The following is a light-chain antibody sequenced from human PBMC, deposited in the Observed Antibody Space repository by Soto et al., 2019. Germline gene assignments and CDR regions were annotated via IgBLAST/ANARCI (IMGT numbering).Light chain of an antibody. CDR3: SSYTTSITYV. J-gene: IGLJ1*01. Sequence: QSALTQPASVSGSPGQSITISCTGTSSDVGAYNYVSWYQQHPGEVPKLMIYDVSTRPSGVSHRFSGSKSGSTASLTISGLQAEDEADYYCSSYTTSITYVFGTGTKVTVL. CDR2: DVS. V-gene: IGLV2-14*03. CDR1: SSDVGAYNY.